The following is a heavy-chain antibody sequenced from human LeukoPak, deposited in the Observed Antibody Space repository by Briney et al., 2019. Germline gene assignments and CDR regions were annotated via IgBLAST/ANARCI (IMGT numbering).Heavy chain of an antibody. V-gene: IGHV3-30*04. J-gene: IGHJ4*02. D-gene: IGHD6-19*01. CDR1: GFTFSTYA. Sequence: GGSLRLSCAASGFTFSTYAMHWVRQAPGKGLEWVAVIPYDGSNKYYADSVKGRFIISRDNSKNTLYLQMNSLRPEDTAMYHCAKDVVGQQWPENYWGQGTLVTVSS. CDR2: IPYDGSNK. CDR3: AKDVVGQQWPENY.